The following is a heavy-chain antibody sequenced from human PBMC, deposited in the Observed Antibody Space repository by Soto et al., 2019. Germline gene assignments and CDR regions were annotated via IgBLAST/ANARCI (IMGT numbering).Heavy chain of an antibody. CDR1: GFTFSSNS. V-gene: IGHV3-48*02. J-gene: IGHJ5*02. Sequence: EVQVVESGGGLVQPGGSLRLSCAASGFTFSSNSMNWVRQAPGKGLEWISYISSSSSTIYADSVKGRFTISRDNAKNSLYLQMNSLRDEDTAVDYCARVIWSGHLTSDLWGQGTLVTVSS. CDR2: ISSSSSTI. CDR3: ARVIWSGHLTSDL. D-gene: IGHD3-3*01.